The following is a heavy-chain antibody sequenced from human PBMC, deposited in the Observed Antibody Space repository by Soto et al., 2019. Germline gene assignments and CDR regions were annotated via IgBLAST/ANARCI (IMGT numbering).Heavy chain of an antibody. J-gene: IGHJ6*02. Sequence: PSETLSLTSAVYGGSFSGYDWTWIRQPPGKGPEYIGEIVQEGATNYNPSVRSRFTMSVDTSKNQFSLNVHSVTAADTALYYCARGRRTRGRGFRAYFHYDMDVWGQGTTVTVSS. CDR2: IVQEGAT. V-gene: IGHV4-34*01. D-gene: IGHD3-10*01. CDR1: GGSFSGYD. CDR3: ARGRRTRGRGFRAYFHYDMDV.